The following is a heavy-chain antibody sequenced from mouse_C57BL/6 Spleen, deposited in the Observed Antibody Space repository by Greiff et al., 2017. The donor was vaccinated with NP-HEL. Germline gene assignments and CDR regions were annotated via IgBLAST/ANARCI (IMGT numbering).Heavy chain of an antibody. CDR3: ARTYGAMDY. V-gene: IGHV2-2*01. CDR2: IWSGGST. J-gene: IGHJ4*01. D-gene: IGHD1-1*02. CDR1: GFSLTSYG. Sequence: VQLQQSGPGLVQPSQSLSITCTVSGFSLTSYGVHWVRQSPGKGLEWLGVIWSGGSTGYNAAFISRLSISKDNSKSQVFFKMNSLQADDTAIYYCARTYGAMDYWGQGTSVTVSS.